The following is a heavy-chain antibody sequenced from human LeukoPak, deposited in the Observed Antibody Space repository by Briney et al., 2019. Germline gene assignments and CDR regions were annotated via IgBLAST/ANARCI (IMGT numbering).Heavy chain of an antibody. CDR2: ISSSSNTI. D-gene: IGHD6-19*01. V-gene: IGHV3-48*01. J-gene: IGHJ6*03. Sequence: GGSLRLSCAASGFIFSSYSMNWVRQAPGKGLEWVSYISSSSNTIYYADSVKGRFTISRDNAKNSLYLQMNSLRAEDTAVYYCAREGGLAVAGTVYYYYYMDVWGKGTTVTVSS. CDR1: GFIFSSYS. CDR3: AREGGLAVAGTVYYYYYMDV.